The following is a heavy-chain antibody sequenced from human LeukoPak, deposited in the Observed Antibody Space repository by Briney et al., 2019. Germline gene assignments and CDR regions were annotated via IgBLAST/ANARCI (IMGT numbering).Heavy chain of an antibody. V-gene: IGHV3-30*03. J-gene: IGHJ4*02. Sequence: GGSLRLSCAGSEFIFGYYAIHWVRQAPGKGLEGVAGIANDADNIQYAESVKGRFTISRDDSRDTLYLQMDSLRTADTPLYYCARDNYDSSGSYSYFDYWGQGTLVTVSS. CDR1: EFIFGYYA. CDR2: IANDADNI. D-gene: IGHD3-22*01. CDR3: ARDNYDSSGSYSYFDY.